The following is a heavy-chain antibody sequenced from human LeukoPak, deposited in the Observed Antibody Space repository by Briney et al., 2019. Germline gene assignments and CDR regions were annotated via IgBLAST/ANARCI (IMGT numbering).Heavy chain of an antibody. V-gene: IGHV3-7*01. CDR2: IRQDGSET. CDR3: ARLIDH. Sequence: GGSLRLSCAASGFTFSNYWMNWVRQAPGKGLEWVANIRQDGSETYYADSVKGRFTISRDNAKNSLYLQMNYLRAEDTAVYYCARLIDHWGQGTLVTVSS. D-gene: IGHD2-21*01. CDR1: GFTFSNYW. J-gene: IGHJ4*02.